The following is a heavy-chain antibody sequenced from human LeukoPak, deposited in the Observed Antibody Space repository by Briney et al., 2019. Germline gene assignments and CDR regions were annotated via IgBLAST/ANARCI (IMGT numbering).Heavy chain of an antibody. CDR3: ARGPSHSGSYDSDY. Sequence: GSLRLSCAASGFTFSSYSMNWVRQAPGKGLEWVSYISSSSTIYYADSVKGRFTISRDNAKNSLYLQMNSLRDEDTAVYYCARGPSHSGSYDSDYWGQGTLVTVSS. V-gene: IGHV3-48*02. J-gene: IGHJ4*02. CDR2: ISSSSTI. CDR1: GFTFSSYS. D-gene: IGHD1-26*01.